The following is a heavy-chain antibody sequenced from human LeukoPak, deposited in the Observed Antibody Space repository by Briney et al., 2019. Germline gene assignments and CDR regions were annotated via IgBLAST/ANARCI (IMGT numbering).Heavy chain of an antibody. CDR2: INPNRGDT. CDR3: ARVSVITQYNASPDYFAS. V-gene: IGHV1-2*02. D-gene: IGHD1-14*01. CDR1: GYTFSDYY. Sequence: ASVKVSFTSSGYTFSDYYIHWIRQAPGQGREWVGWINPNRGDTDYAQKFQGRVSVTRDTAISRDYMELGRLRSGDTAGYECARVSVITQYNASPDYFASWGQGTLLTVSS. J-gene: IGHJ4*02.